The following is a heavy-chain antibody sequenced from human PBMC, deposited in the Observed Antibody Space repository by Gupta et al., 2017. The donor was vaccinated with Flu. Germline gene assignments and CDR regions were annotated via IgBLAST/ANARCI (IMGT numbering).Heavy chain of an antibody. D-gene: IGHD3-22*01. CDR2: ISSTGGDT. J-gene: IGHJ4*02. V-gene: IGHV3-23*01. Sequence: GVRLEWVSAISSTGGDTYYADSVKDRFTISRDYSKNTLFLQMNSLRAEDTAVYYCAKDHYYDSRGTLDYWGQGALVTVSS. CDR3: AKDHYYDSRGTLDY.